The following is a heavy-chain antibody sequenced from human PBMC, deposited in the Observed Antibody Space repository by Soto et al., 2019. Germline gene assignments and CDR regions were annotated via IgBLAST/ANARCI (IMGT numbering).Heavy chain of an antibody. Sequence: ASVKVSCKASGYTFTSYAIHWVRQAPGQRLEWMGWINAGNGNTKYSQKFQGRVIITRDTSAGTAYMELRSLRSEDTAVCYCATPIVAFYWGQGTLVTVS. D-gene: IGHD5-12*01. CDR2: INAGNGNT. V-gene: IGHV1-3*01. CDR1: GYTFTSYA. CDR3: ATPIVAFY. J-gene: IGHJ4*02.